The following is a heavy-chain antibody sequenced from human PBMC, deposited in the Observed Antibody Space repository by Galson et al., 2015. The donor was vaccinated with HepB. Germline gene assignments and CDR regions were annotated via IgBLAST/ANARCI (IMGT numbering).Heavy chain of an antibody. CDR1: GFSFANAW. D-gene: IGHD3-10*01. CDR2: IKSKTDGGTT. J-gene: IGHJ4*02. V-gene: IGHV3-15*01. CDR3: TTDISLWFGDNFHY. Sequence: SLRLSCAASGFSFANAWMSWVRQAPGKGLEWVGRIKSKTDGGTTDYAAPVKGRFTISRDDSKDTLYLQMSSLESEDTAVYYCTTDISLWFGDNFHYWGQGTLVTVSS.